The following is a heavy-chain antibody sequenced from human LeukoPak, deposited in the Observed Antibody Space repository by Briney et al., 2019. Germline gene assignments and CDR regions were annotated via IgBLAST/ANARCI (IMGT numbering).Heavy chain of an antibody. CDR3: AKDRMRIQLWSFDY. CDR2: ISYDGSSK. V-gene: IGHV3-30*18. CDR1: GFTFSSYG. D-gene: IGHD5-18*01. Sequence: GGSLRLSCAASGFTFSSYGMHWVRQAPVKGLEWVAVISYDGSSKYYADSVKGRFTISRDNSKNTLYLQMNSLEAEDTAVYYCAKDRMRIQLWSFDYWGQGTLVTVSS. J-gene: IGHJ4*02.